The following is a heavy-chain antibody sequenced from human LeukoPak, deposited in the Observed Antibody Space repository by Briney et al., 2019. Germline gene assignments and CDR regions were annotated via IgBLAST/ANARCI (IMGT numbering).Heavy chain of an antibody. CDR2: IIPIFGTA. V-gene: IGHV1-69*13. Sequence: GASVKVSYKASGYTFTSYAISWVRQAPGQGLEWMGGIIPIFGTANYAQKFQGRVTITADESTSTAYMELSSLRSEDTAVYYCARAPCLTGYCSVYFDYWGQGTLVTVSS. CDR1: GYTFTSYA. J-gene: IGHJ4*02. CDR3: ARAPCLTGYCSVYFDY. D-gene: IGHD3-9*01.